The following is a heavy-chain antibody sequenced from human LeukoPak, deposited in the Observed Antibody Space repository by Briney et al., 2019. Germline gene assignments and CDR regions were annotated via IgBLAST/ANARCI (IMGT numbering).Heavy chain of an antibody. V-gene: IGHV3-48*04. CDR3: ARVGSSGCNDY. J-gene: IGHJ4*02. CDR2: ISTSSSTI. D-gene: IGHD3-22*01. CDR1: GFTFSNYN. Sequence: GGSLRLSCAASGFTFSNYNMNWVRQAPGKGLEWVSYISTSSSTIYYADSVKGRFTISRDNAKNSLYLQMNSLRAEDTAVYYCARVGSSGCNDYWGQGTLVTVSS.